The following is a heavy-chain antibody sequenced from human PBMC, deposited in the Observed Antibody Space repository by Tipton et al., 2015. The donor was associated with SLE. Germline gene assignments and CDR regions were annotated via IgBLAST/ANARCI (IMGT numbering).Heavy chain of an antibody. D-gene: IGHD2-15*01. CDR3: ARGPRSLGGSPRDDT. CDR2: IYYSGST. Sequence: TLSLTCTVSGDSISSSSYYWGWIRQLPGKGLEWIGSIYYSGSTYYNPSLKSRVTISGDTSKNQFSLKLTSVTTADTAVYYCARGPRSLGGSPRDDTWGQGTLVTVSS. J-gene: IGHJ5*02. V-gene: IGHV4-39*07. CDR1: GDSISSSSYY.